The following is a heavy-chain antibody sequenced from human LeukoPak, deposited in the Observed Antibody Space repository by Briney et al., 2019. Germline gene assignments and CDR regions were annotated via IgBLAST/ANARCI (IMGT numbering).Heavy chain of an antibody. V-gene: IGHV4-61*02. CDR2: IYTSGST. CDR3: ARVVEMATSEPDAFDI. D-gene: IGHD5-24*01. CDR1: GGSISSGSYY. J-gene: IGHJ3*02. Sequence: SETLSLTCTVSGGSISSGSYYWSWIQQPAGKGLEWIGRIYTSGSTNYNPSLKSRVTISVDTSKNQFSLKLSSVTAADTAVYYCARVVEMATSEPDAFDIWGQGTMVTVSS.